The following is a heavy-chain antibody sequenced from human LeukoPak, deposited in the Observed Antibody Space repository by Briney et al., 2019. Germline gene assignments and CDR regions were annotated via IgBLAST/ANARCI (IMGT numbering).Heavy chain of an antibody. CDR3: ARGDNSGSYYWFDY. CDR2: INHSGST. Sequence: SETLSLTCAVYGGSFSGYYWSWIRQPPGKGLEWIGEINHSGSTNYNPSLKSRVTISVDTSKNQFSLKLSSVTAADTAVYYCARGDNSGSYYWFDYWGQGTLVTVSS. D-gene: IGHD1-26*01. J-gene: IGHJ4*02. V-gene: IGHV4-34*01. CDR1: GGSFSGYY.